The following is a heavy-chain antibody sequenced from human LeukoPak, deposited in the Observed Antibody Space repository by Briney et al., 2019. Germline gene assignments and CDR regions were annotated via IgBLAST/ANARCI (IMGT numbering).Heavy chain of an antibody. Sequence: GGSLRLSCAASGFTFSSYGMHWVRQAPGKGLEWVAVIWYDGSNKYYADSVKGRFTISRDNSKNTLYLQMNSLRAEDTAAYYCARDLNYDFWSGYYYPDYGMDVWGQGTTVTVSS. D-gene: IGHD3-3*01. CDR1: GFTFSSYG. V-gene: IGHV3-33*01. CDR3: ARDLNYDFWSGYYYPDYGMDV. CDR2: IWYDGSNK. J-gene: IGHJ6*02.